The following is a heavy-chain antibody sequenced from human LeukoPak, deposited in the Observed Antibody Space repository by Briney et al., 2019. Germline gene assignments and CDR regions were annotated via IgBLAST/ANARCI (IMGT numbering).Heavy chain of an antibody. V-gene: IGHV3-73*01. J-gene: IGHJ4*02. CDR1: GFTFSGSA. D-gene: IGHD4-23*01. CDR3: ARGYGGNAYYFDY. CDR2: IRSKANSYAT. Sequence: GGSLRLSCAASGFTFSGSAMHWVRQASGKGLEWVGRIRSKANSYATAYAASVKGRFTISRDNSKNTLYLQMNSLRAEDTAVYYCARGYGGNAYYFDYWGQGTLVTVSS.